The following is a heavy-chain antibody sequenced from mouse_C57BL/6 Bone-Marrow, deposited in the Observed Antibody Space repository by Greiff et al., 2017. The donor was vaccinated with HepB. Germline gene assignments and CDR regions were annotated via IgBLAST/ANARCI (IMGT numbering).Heavy chain of an antibody. J-gene: IGHJ1*03. CDR3: ALYYYGSRRYFDV. Sequence: VKQSCKASGYTFTSYWMDWVQQRPGQGLEWIGSIYPSDSETHYNQKFKDKATLTVDKSASTAYMQLSSLTSEDSAVYYCALYYYGSRRYFDVWGTGTTVTVSS. D-gene: IGHD1-1*01. CDR2: IYPSDSET. V-gene: IGHV1-61*01. CDR1: GYTFTSYW.